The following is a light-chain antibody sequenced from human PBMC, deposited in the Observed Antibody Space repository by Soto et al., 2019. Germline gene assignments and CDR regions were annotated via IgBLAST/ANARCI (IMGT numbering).Light chain of an antibody. CDR2: DAT. CDR3: QQPNT. J-gene: IGKJ4*01. V-gene: IGKV3-20*01. CDR1: QSVSSRY. Sequence: EIVLTQSPGTLSFSPGERATLSCRASQSVSSRYLAWYQQKPGQAHRLLIYDATSRPTGTPNRFSGSGSGTDFTLTISRLEPKDSAVYSCQQPNTFGGGTQVEL.